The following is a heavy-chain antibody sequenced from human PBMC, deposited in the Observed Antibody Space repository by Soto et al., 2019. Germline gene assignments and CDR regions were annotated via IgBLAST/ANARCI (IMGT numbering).Heavy chain of an antibody. CDR1: GYTFTGYY. D-gene: IGHD6-13*01. Sequence: ASVKVSCKASGYTFTGYYMHWVRQAPGQGLEWMGWINPNSGGTNYAQKFQGWVTMTRDTSISTAYMELSRLRSDDTAVYYCARALGLQLGRDYYYGMDVWGQGTTVTVSS. V-gene: IGHV1-2*04. CDR2: INPNSGGT. J-gene: IGHJ6*02. CDR3: ARALGLQLGRDYYYGMDV.